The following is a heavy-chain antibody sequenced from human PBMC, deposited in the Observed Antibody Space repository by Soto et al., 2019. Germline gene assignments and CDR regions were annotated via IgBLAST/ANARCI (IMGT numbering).Heavy chain of an antibody. D-gene: IGHD2-15*01. V-gene: IGHV3-23*01. Sequence: EVQLLESGGGLVQPGGSLRLSCAASGFTFSSYAMSWVRQAPGKGLEWVSGSSGSGGSTYYADSVKGRFTISRDNSKNTLYLQMNSLRAEDTAVYYCAKASSDGYYYYGMDVWGQGTTVTVSS. CDR3: AKASSDGYYYYGMDV. CDR2: SSGSGGST. CDR1: GFTFSSYA. J-gene: IGHJ6*02.